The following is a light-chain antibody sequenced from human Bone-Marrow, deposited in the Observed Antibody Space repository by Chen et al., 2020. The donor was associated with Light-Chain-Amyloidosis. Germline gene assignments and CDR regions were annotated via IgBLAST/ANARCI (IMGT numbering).Light chain of an antibody. CDR1: QSVLYRSNNTND. CDR2: WAS. V-gene: IGKV4-1*01. CDR3: QQYYSTPLT. J-gene: IGKJ1*01. Sequence: DRVMTQSPDSLAVSLGQRATIKGKSSQSVLYRSNNTNDLACYPQKTGQPPKLLIYWASTRKSGVPDRFSASGSGTDFTRTISRLQAEDVAVYYWQQYYSTPLTFGPGTKEEIK.